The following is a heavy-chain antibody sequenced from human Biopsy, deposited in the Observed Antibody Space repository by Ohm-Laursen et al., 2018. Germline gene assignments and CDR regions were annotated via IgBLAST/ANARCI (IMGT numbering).Heavy chain of an antibody. J-gene: IGHJ4*02. CDR2: ISGYNGNT. CDR3: VRGTGSQYFDY. CDR1: GYFFSSYG. D-gene: IGHD1-26*01. Sequence: VASVKVSCKASGYFFSSYGLNWVRQAPGQGLEWMGRISGYNGNTNYAQKFQGRVTMTIDSSASTAYLELRSLRSDDTAFYYCVRGTGSQYFDYWGQGTLVTVSS. V-gene: IGHV1-18*01.